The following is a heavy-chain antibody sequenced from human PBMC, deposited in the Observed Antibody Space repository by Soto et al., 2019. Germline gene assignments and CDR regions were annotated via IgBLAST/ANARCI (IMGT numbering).Heavy chain of an antibody. V-gene: IGHV1-69*01. CDR3: ARESTIFGVVTTRDYFDY. CDR1: GGTFSSYA. CDR2: IIPIFGTA. D-gene: IGHD3-3*01. J-gene: IGHJ4*02. Sequence: QVQLVQSGAEVKKPGSSVKVSCKASGGTFSSYAISWVRQAPGQGLEWMGGIIPIFGTANYAQKFQGRVTITADESTSTAYMELSSLRSEDTAVYYCARESTIFGVVTTRDYFDYWGQGTLVTVSS.